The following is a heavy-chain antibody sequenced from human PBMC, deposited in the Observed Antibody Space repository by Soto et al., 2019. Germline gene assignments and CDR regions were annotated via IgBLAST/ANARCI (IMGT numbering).Heavy chain of an antibody. CDR1: GFTFSSYA. CDR3: ARSLEWLPRFFDY. V-gene: IGHV3-23*01. J-gene: IGHJ4*02. Sequence: GGSLRLSCAASGFTFSSYAMNWVRQAPGKGLEWVSSMGGSGGHTFYADSVKGRFTVSRDNPNNMVYLQMNSLTDEDTAVYFCARSLEWLPRFFDYWGQGALVTVSS. D-gene: IGHD3-3*01. CDR2: MGGSGGHT.